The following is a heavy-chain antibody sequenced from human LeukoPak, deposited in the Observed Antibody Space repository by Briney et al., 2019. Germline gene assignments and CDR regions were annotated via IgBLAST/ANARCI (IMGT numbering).Heavy chain of an antibody. D-gene: IGHD4-23*01. CDR3: ARDSGTTVGYFDY. Sequence: PGGSLRLSCAASGFTFSSYAMHWVRQAPGKGLEWVAVISYDGSYKYYADSVKGRFTIPRDNSKNTLYLQMSSLRADDTAVYYCARDSGTTVGYFDYWGQGTLVTVSS. CDR2: ISYDGSYK. V-gene: IGHV3-30*04. CDR1: GFTFSSYA. J-gene: IGHJ4*02.